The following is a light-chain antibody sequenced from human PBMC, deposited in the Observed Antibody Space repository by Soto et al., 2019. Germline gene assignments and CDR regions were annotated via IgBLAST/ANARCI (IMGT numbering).Light chain of an antibody. CDR1: QSVTSN. CDR3: QQYNNWPSVT. V-gene: IGKV3-15*01. J-gene: IGKJ1*01. Sequence: EIVVTQSTAPLSVSQGERGTLSCRASQSVTSNLAWYQQKPGQAPRLLIYGASTRATGIPARFSGSGSGTEFTLTITSLQSEDFAVYYCQQYNNWPSVTFGQGTKVDIK. CDR2: GAS.